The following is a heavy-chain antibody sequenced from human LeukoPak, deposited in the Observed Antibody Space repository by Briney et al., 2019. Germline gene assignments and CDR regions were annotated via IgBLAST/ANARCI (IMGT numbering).Heavy chain of an antibody. V-gene: IGHV1-8*03. J-gene: IGHJ3*02. CDR3: SGSGYSHDAFDI. CDR2: MNPNSGNT. CDR1: GYTFTSYD. D-gene: IGHD3-3*01. Sequence: RASVKVSYKASGYTFTSYDINWVRQATGQGLEWMGWMNPNSGNTGYAQKFQGRVTITRNTSISTAYMKLSSLRSEDTAVYYCSGSGYSHDAFDIWGQGTMVTVSS.